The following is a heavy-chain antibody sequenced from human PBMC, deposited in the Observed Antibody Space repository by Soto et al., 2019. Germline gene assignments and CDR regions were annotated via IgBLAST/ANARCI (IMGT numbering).Heavy chain of an antibody. CDR3: ARQSIAARPDPCFDY. J-gene: IGHJ4*02. CDR1: GGTFSSYT. CDR2: IIPILGIA. Sequence: ASVKVSCKASGGTFSSYTISWVRQAPGQGLEWMGRIIPILGIANYAQKFQGRVTITADKSTSTAYMELSSLRSEDTAVYYCARQSIAARPDPCFDYWGQGTLVTVSS. V-gene: IGHV1-69*02. D-gene: IGHD6-6*01.